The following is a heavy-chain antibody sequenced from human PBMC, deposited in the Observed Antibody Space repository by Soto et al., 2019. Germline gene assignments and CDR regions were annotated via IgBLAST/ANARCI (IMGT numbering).Heavy chain of an antibody. J-gene: IGHJ5*02. Sequence: PGGSLRLSCAASGFTFSSYSMNWVRQAPGKGLEWVSYISSSCSTIYYADSVKGRFTISRDNAKNSLYLQMNSLRAEDTAVYYCARHPERIAQIGWFDPWGQGTLVTVSS. CDR2: ISSSCSTI. CDR1: GFTFSSYS. V-gene: IGHV3-48*01. CDR3: ARHPERIAQIGWFDP. D-gene: IGHD6-13*01.